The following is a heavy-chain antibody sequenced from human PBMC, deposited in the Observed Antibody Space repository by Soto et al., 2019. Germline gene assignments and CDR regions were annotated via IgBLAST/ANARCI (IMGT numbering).Heavy chain of an antibody. D-gene: IGHD3-22*01. J-gene: IGHJ3*02. V-gene: IGHV3-23*01. CDR3: AKDRVSMRVVPAPRDDAFDI. CDR2: ISSTGIST. Sequence: PGGSLRLSCAASGFTFSSYAMTWVRQAPGKGLEWVAAISSTGISTYYADSVKGRFTISRDNSKNTLYLQMNSLRVVDSAVYYCAKDRVSMRVVPAPRDDAFDIWGQGTMVTVSS. CDR1: GFTFSSYA.